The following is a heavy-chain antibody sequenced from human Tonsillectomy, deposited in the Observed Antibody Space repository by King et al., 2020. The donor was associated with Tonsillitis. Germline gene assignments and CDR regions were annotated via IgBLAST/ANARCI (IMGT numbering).Heavy chain of an antibody. CDR2: ISAVNGNK. CDR1: GYTFATFG. J-gene: IGHJ4*02. Sequence: QLVQSGAEVKKPGASVKVSCKASGYTFATFGITWVRQAPGQGLEWLGWISAVNGNKNYAQKLQGRVTMTTDTSTSTAYMELRSLRSDDTAVYYCARVEYDSSGYFPFDYWGQGTLVTVSS. V-gene: IGHV1-18*04. D-gene: IGHD3-22*01. CDR3: ARVEYDSSGYFPFDY.